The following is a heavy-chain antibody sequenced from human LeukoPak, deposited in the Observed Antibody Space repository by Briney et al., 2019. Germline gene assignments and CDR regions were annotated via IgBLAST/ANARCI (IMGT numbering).Heavy chain of an antibody. CDR3: AREVSPWGSSFDY. Sequence: GASVKVSCKASGYTFTSYGISWVRQAPGQGLEWMGWINPNSGATTYAQKFQGRVTMTTDTSVITAYMELSRLTSDDMAVYYCAREVSPWGSSFDYWGQGTLVTVSS. CDR1: GYTFTSYG. V-gene: IGHV1-2*02. CDR2: INPNSGAT. D-gene: IGHD6-6*01. J-gene: IGHJ4*02.